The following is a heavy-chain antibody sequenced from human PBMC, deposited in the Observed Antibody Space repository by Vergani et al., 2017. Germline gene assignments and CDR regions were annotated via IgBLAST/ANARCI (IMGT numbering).Heavy chain of an antibody. J-gene: IGHJ6*02. V-gene: IGHV3-30-3*01. D-gene: IGHD3-9*01. CDR3: AREGTVYFDWLLYRTPTPGPYYYYGMDV. Sequence: QVQLVESGGGVVQPGRSLRLSCAASGFTFSSYAMHWVRQAPGKGLEWVAVISYDGSNKYYADSVKGRFTISRDNSKNTLYLQMNSLRAEDTAVYYCAREGTVYFDWLLYRTPTPGPYYYYGMDVWGQGTTVTVSS. CDR2: ISYDGSNK. CDR1: GFTFSSYA.